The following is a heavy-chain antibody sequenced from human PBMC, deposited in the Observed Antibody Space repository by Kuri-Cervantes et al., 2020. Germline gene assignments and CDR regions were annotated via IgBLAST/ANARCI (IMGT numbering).Heavy chain of an antibody. V-gene: IGHV4-4*07. J-gene: IGHJ3*02. CDR2: FCTTGST. D-gene: IGHD3-22*01. Sequence: SETLSLTCTVSGASISSYCWSWIRQSAGKGLEWIGRFCTTGSTNYNPSVKSRVSMSADTSNNQFSLRLTSVTASDTAIYYCAGLLLPAVKGAFDMWGQGTLVTVSS. CDR3: AGLLLPAVKGAFDM. CDR1: GASISSYC.